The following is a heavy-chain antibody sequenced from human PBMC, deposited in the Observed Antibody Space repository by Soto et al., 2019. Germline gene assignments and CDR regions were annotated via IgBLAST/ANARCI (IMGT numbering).Heavy chain of an antibody. D-gene: IGHD3-10*01. CDR3: ARDTSRGEYDY. V-gene: IGHV1-18*01. CDR1: GYTFTSYG. J-gene: IGHJ4*02. CDR2: INVYNGNT. Sequence: QVQLVQSAAEVKKPGASVKVSCKASGYTFTSYGISWVRQAPGQGLEWMGWINVYNGNTNYAQKLQGRVTMTTDTSTSTAYLDLRSLRSDDTAVYFCARDTSRGEYDYWGQGTLVTVSS.